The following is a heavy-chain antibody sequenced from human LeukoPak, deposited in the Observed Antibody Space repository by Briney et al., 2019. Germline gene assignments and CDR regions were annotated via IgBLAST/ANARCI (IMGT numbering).Heavy chain of an antibody. J-gene: IGHJ5*02. CDR2: INPSGGST. V-gene: IGHV1-46*01. D-gene: IGHD6-19*01. CDR3: AILSVAGHRWFDP. Sequence: ASVKVSCKASGYTFTSYYMHWVRQAPGQGLEWMGIINPSGGSTSYAQKFQGRVTMTRDMSTSTVYVELSSLRSEDTAVYYCAILSVAGHRWFDPWGQGTLVTVSS. CDR1: GYTFTSYY.